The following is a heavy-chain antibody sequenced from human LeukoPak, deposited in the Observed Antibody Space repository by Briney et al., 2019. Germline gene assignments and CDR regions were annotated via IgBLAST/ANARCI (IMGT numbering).Heavy chain of an antibody. Sequence: GGSLRLSCAASGFTFDDDTMHWVRQTPGRGLEWVSFITWKSHRTHYADSVKGRFTVSRDNSKDSLYLQMNSLRTEDTGLYHRASEVGYSSLGYWGQGTLVTVSS. CDR2: ITWKSHRT. V-gene: IGHV3-43*01. J-gene: IGHJ4*02. D-gene: IGHD5-18*01. CDR1: GFTFDDDT. CDR3: ASEVGYSSLGY.